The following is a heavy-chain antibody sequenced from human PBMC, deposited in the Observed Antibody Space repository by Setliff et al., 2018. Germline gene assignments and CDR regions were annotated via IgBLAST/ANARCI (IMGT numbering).Heavy chain of an antibody. CDR3: ARVLFHCSSTSCYLDAFDI. CDR2: ISAYNGNT. D-gene: IGHD2-2*01. J-gene: IGHJ3*02. CDR1: GYTFISYG. Sequence: ASVKVSCKASGYTFISYGISWVRQAPGQGLEWMGWISAYNGNTNYAQKLQGRVTMTTDTSTSTAYMELRSLRSDDTAVYYCARVLFHCSSTSCYLDAFDIWGQGQWSPSPQ. V-gene: IGHV1-18*01.